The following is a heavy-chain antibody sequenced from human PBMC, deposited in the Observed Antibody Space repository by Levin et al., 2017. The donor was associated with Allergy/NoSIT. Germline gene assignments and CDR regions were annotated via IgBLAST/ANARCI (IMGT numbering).Heavy chain of an antibody. CDR3: ARDKGRFGEFGVDY. CDR1: GGSISSGDYY. D-gene: IGHD3-10*01. CDR2: IYYSGST. V-gene: IGHV4-30-4*01. J-gene: IGHJ4*02. Sequence: SQTLSLTCTVSGGSISSGDYYWRWIRQPPGKGLEWIGYIYYSGSTYYNPSLKSRVTISVDTSKNQFSLKLSSVTAADTAVYYCARDKGRFGEFGVDYWGQGTLVTVSS.